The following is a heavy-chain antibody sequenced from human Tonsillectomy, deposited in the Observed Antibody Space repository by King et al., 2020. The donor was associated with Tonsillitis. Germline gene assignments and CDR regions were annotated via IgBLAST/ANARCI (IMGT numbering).Heavy chain of an antibody. CDR1: GFTFSSYD. J-gene: IGHJ4*02. V-gene: IGHV3-13*01. Sequence: VQLVESGGGLVQPGGSLRLSCAASGFTFSSYDMHWVRQATGKGLEWVSAIGTAGDTYYPGSVKGRFTISRENAKNSLYLQMNSLRAGDTAVYYCARADWNTPLDYWGRGTLVTVSS. CDR3: ARADWNTPLDY. CDR2: IGTAGDT. D-gene: IGHD1-1*01.